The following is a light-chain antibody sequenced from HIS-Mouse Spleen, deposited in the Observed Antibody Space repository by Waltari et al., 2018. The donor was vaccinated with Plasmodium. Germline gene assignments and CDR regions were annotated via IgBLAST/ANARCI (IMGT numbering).Light chain of an antibody. J-gene: IGLJ3*02. CDR2: KDS. V-gene: IGLV3-27*01. CDR1: VLAKKY. Sequence: YELTQPSSVSVSPGQTARITCSGDVLAKKYARWFQQKPGQAPVLVSYKDSERPSGIPERFSGASSGTTVTLTISGAQVEDEADYYCYSAADNNWVFGGGTKLTVL. CDR3: YSAADNNWV.